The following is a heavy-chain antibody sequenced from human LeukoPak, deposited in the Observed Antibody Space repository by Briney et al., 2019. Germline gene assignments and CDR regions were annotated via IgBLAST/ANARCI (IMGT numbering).Heavy chain of an antibody. Sequence: SETLSLTCTVSGDFLSSGDYYWGWIRQPPGKGLEWIGSIYYSGSTYYNPSLKSRVTISVDTSKNQFSLKLSSVTAADTAVYYCARHVDTAISFGYWGQGTLVTVSS. J-gene: IGHJ4*02. CDR2: IYYSGST. CDR3: ARHVDTAISFGY. D-gene: IGHD5-18*01. V-gene: IGHV4-39*01. CDR1: GDFLSSGDYY.